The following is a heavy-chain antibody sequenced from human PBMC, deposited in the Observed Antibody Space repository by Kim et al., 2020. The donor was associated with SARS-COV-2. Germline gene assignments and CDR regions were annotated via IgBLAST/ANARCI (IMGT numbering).Heavy chain of an antibody. D-gene: IGHD3-10*02. V-gene: IGHV3-53*04. CDR1: GFTVSSNY. CDR3: ANLPVFGADYSMDV. CDR2: IYSGGST. Sequence: GGSLRLSCAASGFTVSSNYMSWVRQAPGKGLEWVSVIYSGGSTYYADSVKGRFTISRHNSKNTLYLQMNSLRAEDTAVYYCANLPVFGADYSMDVWGQGTTVTVSS. J-gene: IGHJ6*02.